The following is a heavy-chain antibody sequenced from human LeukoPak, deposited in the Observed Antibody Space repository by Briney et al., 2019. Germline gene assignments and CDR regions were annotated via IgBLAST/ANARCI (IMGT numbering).Heavy chain of an antibody. J-gene: IGHJ4*02. CDR3: LRDIYFDY. V-gene: IGHV3-23*01. Sequence: PGGSLRLSCAASGFTFNSYAMNWVRQAPGKGLEWVSSISDTGDNTYYADSVKGRFTISRDNSKNTLFLQMNSLRAEDSAIYYCLRDIYFDYWGQGTLVTVSS. CDR2: ISDTGDNT. CDR1: GFTFNSYA.